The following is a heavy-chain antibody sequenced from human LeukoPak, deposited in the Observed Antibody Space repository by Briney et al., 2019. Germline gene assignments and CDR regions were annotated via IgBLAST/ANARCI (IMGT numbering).Heavy chain of an antibody. CDR2: ISSSGSSI. J-gene: IGHJ4*02. CDR1: GFTFSSYS. CDR3: ARVTHSGGDWRHDY. V-gene: IGHV3-48*04. D-gene: IGHD2-21*02. Sequence: GGSLRLSCAASGFTFSSYSMNWVRQAPGKGLEWISYISSSGSSIYFAESVKGRFTISRDNAKNSLYLQMNSLRAEDTAVYYCARVTHSGGDWRHDYWGQGTLVTVSS.